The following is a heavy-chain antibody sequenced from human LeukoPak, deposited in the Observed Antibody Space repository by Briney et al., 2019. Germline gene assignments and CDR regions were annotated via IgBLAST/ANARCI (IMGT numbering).Heavy chain of an antibody. CDR1: GFTFSSYA. D-gene: IGHD2-2*01. CDR2: ISGSGGST. Sequence: GGSLRLSCAASGFTFSSYAMSWVRQAPGKGLEWVSAISGSGGSTYYADSVKGRFTISRDNSKNTLYLQMNSLRAEDTAVYYCAKQPIVVVPAAMEYNRFDPWGQGTLVTVSS. V-gene: IGHV3-23*01. CDR3: AKQPIVVVPAAMEYNRFDP. J-gene: IGHJ5*02.